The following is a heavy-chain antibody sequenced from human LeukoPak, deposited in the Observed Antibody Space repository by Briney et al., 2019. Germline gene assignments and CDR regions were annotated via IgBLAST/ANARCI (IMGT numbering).Heavy chain of an antibody. V-gene: IGHV1-24*01. Sequence: GASVKVSCKVSGYTLTELSMHWVRQAPGKGFEWMGGFDPEDGKIIYAQKFQGRVTMTRDTSTSTVYMELSSLRSEDTAVYYCARTYYYDSSGQFDIWGQGTMVTVSS. CDR1: GYTLTELS. D-gene: IGHD3-22*01. J-gene: IGHJ3*02. CDR2: FDPEDGKI. CDR3: ARTYYYDSSGQFDI.